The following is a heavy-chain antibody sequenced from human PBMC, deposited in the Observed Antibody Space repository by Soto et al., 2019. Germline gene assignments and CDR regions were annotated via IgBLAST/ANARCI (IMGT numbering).Heavy chain of an antibody. J-gene: IGHJ5*02. CDR3: ARSPIWSVAGIGWFDP. CDR2: INAGNGNT. Sequence: QVQLVQSGAEVKKPGASVKVSCKASGYTFTSYAMHWVRQAPGQSLEWMGWINAGNGNTKYSQKFQGRVTITRDTSASTAYMELSSLRSEDTAVYYCARSPIWSVAGIGWFDPWGQGTLVTVSS. D-gene: IGHD6-19*01. V-gene: IGHV1-3*01. CDR1: GYTFTSYA.